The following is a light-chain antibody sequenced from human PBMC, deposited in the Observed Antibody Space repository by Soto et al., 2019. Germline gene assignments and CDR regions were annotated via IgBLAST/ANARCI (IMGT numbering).Light chain of an antibody. Sequence: QSALTQPASVSGSPGQSITISCTGTSSDVGGYNYVSWYQQHPGKAPKLMIYDVSNRPSGVSXRFSGSKSGNTASLTISGXXAEDEAXXXCSSYTSSSTLVVFGGGTKLTVL. CDR3: SSYTSSSTLVV. V-gene: IGLV2-14*01. CDR1: SSDVGGYNY. J-gene: IGLJ2*01. CDR2: DVS.